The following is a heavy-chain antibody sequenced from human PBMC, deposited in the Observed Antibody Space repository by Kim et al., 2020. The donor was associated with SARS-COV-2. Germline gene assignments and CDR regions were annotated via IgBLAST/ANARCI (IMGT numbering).Heavy chain of an antibody. CDR2: ISGSGGST. Sequence: GGSLRLSCAASGFTFSSYAMSWVRQAPGKGLEWVSAISGSGGSTYYADSVKGRFTISRDNSKNTLYLQMNSLRAEDTAVYYCAKDDGCGGSCYPVSAPFDYWGQGTLVTVSS. CDR3: AKDDGCGGSCYPVSAPFDY. J-gene: IGHJ4*02. CDR1: GFTFSSYA. D-gene: IGHD2-15*01. V-gene: IGHV3-23*01.